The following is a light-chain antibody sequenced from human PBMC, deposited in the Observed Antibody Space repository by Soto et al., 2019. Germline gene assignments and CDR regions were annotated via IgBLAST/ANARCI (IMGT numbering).Light chain of an antibody. CDR3: LQTLQFPHT. V-gene: IGKV2-28*01. Sequence: DIVMTQSPVSLPVTPGEPASISCWSSQSLLHSNGYNYLDWYLQRPGQSPHLLIYLGSTRASGVPDRFSASGSGTDFKLKISRVEAEDVGVYYCLQTLQFPHTLDQGTKVDIK. CDR2: LGS. CDR1: QSLLHSNGYNY. J-gene: IGKJ1*01.